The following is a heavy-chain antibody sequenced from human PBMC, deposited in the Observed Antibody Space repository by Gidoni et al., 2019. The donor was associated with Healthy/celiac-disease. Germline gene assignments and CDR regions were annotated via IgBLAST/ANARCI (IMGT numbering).Heavy chain of an antibody. Sequence: QVQLQESGPGLVKPSQTLSLTCSVSGASIGSGNYYWSWVRQPAGKGLEWIGRIHTSGSTNYNPSLESRVTISVDTSMNQFSLKLNSVTAADTAVYYCARGMTPAYWGQGTLVIVSS. J-gene: IGHJ4*02. CDR2: IHTSGST. D-gene: IGHD2-2*01. V-gene: IGHV4-61*02. CDR1: GASIGSGNYY. CDR3: ARGMTPAY.